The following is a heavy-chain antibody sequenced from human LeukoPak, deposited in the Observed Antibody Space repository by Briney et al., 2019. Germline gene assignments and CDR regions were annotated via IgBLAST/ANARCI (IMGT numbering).Heavy chain of an antibody. V-gene: IGHV3-66*02. CDR2: IYSGGST. D-gene: IGHD2-15*01. CDR3: ARDPRSGRRPYCYCMDV. Sequence: GGSPRLSCAASGFTVSSNYMSWVRQAPGKGLEWVSVIYSGGSTYYEDSVKGRFTISRDNSKNPLYLQMNSLRAEDTAVYYCARDPRSGRRPYCYCMDVWGQGTTVTVSS. J-gene: IGHJ6*02. CDR1: GFTVSSNY.